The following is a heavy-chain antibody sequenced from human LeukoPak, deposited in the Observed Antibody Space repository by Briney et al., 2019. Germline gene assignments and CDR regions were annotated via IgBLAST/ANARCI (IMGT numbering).Heavy chain of an antibody. CDR3: ARNESILGTTGLNDFFDD. V-gene: IGHV4-39*01. CDR2: IYYSGGT. Sequence: PSETLSLTCTVSGGSISRIIDYWGWIRQPPGKGLEWIGSIYYSGGTFYNPSLKSRVTISVDTSKNRFSLKLSSVTAADTAIYYCARNESILGTTGLNDFFDDWGLGTLVTVSS. CDR1: GGSISRIIDY. J-gene: IGHJ4*02. D-gene: IGHD1-26*01.